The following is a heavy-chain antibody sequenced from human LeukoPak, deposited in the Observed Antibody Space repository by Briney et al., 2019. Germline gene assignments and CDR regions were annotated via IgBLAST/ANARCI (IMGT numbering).Heavy chain of an antibody. CDR2: IYYSGST. CDR1: GGSISSYY. Sequence: PSETLSLTCTVSGGSISSYYWGWIRQPPGKGLEWIGSIYYSGSTNYNPSLKSRVTISVDTSKNQFSLKLSSVTAADTAVYYCARGRYSSTMKVSGTPEGYYFDYWGQGTLVTVSS. J-gene: IGHJ4*02. D-gene: IGHD6-13*01. V-gene: IGHV4-39*07. CDR3: ARGRYSSTMKVSGTPEGYYFDY.